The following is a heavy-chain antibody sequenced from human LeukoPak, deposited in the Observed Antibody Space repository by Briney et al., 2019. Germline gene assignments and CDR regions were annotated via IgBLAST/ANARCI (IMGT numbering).Heavy chain of an antibody. J-gene: IGHJ4*02. V-gene: IGHV4-59*01. D-gene: IGHD2-2*01. CDR2: ISYSGTT. CDR1: GGSISSYY. Sequence: ETLSLTCTVSGGSISSYYWSWIRQPPGKGLEWIGYISYSGTTNYNPSLKSRVTISLGTSKNQFSLKLSSVTAADTAVYYRARDNIDSSTISYYFDYWGQGTLVTVSS. CDR3: ARDNIDSSTISYYFDY.